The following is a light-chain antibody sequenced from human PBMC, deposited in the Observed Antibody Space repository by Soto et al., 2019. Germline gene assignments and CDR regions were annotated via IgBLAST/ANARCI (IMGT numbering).Light chain of an antibody. CDR2: AAS. Sequence: IQMTQSPASLSASVGDRVTITCRASQSISSYLNWYQQKPGKAPKLLIYAASSLQSGVPLRFSGSGSGTDFTLTISSLQPEDSATYYCQESYSPFWGTCSQGTKVDIK. CDR3: QESYSPFWGT. CDR1: QSISSY. V-gene: IGKV1-39*01. J-gene: IGKJ1*01.